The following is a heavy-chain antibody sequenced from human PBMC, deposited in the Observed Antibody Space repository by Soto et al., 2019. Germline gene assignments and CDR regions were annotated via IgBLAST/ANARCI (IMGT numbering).Heavy chain of an antibody. V-gene: IGHV4-59*01. CDR3: ARGRMPTLY. Sequence: QVQLQESGPGLVKPSETLSLTCTVSGDSISSYYWTWIRQPPGKGLEWIGYIYSSGSTNYSPPLKSRVTISVDTSQNQFSLKLTSVTAADTAIYYCARGRMPTLYWGQGILVTVSS. D-gene: IGHD2-15*01. CDR1: GDSISSYY. J-gene: IGHJ4*02. CDR2: IYSSGST.